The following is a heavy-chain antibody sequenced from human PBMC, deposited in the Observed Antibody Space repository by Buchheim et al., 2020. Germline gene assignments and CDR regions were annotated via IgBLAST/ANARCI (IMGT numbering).Heavy chain of an antibody. Sequence: EVQLLQSGGGLVQPGGSLRLSCAASGFIFSSYAMNWVRQAPGKGLEWVSAISSGNTYYADSVKGRFTISRDNSKNPLILQMNSLRAEDTAVYFCARAGRAHGDFHYFDFWGQGAL. J-gene: IGHJ4*02. D-gene: IGHD4-17*01. CDR3: ARAGRAHGDFHYFDF. CDR2: ISSGNT. V-gene: IGHV3-23*01. CDR1: GFIFSSYA.